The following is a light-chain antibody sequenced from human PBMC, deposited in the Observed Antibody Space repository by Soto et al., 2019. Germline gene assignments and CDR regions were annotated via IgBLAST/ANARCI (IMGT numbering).Light chain of an antibody. CDR3: QSYDSTLSGAV. V-gene: IGLV1-40*01. CDR1: SSNIGTGFD. CDR2: GKN. Sequence: QLVLTQPPSVSGAPGQRVTISCTGSSSNIGTGFDVHWYQQVPGAAPKLLIYGKNSRPSGVPDRFSGSKSGTSASLAITGLQAEDEADYYCQSYDSTLSGAVFGGGTKLTVL. J-gene: IGLJ3*02.